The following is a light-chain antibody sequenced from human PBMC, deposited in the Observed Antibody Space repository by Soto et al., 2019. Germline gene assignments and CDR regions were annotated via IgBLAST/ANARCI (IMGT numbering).Light chain of an antibody. Sequence: DVQMTQSPPSLSASVGDRVTITCRASQTIDRSLNWYQQKPGKAPKLLIYDASNLQSGVPSRFSGSGSGPDFSLTISSLQPEDVATYYCQQSQSLPFTFGPGTKVDIK. CDR1: QTIDRS. J-gene: IGKJ3*01. V-gene: IGKV1-39*01. CDR2: DAS. CDR3: QQSQSLPFT.